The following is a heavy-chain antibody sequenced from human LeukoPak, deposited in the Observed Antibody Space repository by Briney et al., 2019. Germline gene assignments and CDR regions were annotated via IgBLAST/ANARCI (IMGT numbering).Heavy chain of an antibody. D-gene: IGHD2-2*01. Sequence: GASVKVSCKASGYTFTSYYMHWVRQAPGQGLEWMGIINLSGGSTSYAQKFQGRVTMTRDTSTSTVYMELSSLRSEDTAVYYCGVYCSSTSCYDYWGQGTLVTVSS. CDR2: INLSGGST. CDR3: GVYCSSTSCYDY. J-gene: IGHJ4*02. V-gene: IGHV1-46*01. CDR1: GYTFTSYY.